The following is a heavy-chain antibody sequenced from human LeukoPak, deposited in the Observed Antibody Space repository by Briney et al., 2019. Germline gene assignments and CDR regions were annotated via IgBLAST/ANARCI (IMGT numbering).Heavy chain of an antibody. D-gene: IGHD3-10*01. CDR2: VYTDGIRT. CDR1: GFTFRDFW. V-gene: IGHV3-74*01. J-gene: IGHJ4*02. CDR3: VIDPYHYASGTYFRGDN. Sequence: GGSLKLSCAASGFTFRDFWMDWVRQAPGKGLVWVSRVYTDGIRTTYADSVKGRFTTSRDNAKSTLFLQINSLTVENTAVYFCVIDPYHYASGTYFRGDNWGQGTLVTVSS.